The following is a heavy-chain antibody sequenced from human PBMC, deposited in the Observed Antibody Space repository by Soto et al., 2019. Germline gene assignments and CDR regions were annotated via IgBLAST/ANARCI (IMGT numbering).Heavy chain of an antibody. CDR3: AGDDNYFDY. CDR2: INDGNGNT. V-gene: IGHV1-3*01. J-gene: IGHJ4*02. CDR1: GYTFTSYA. Sequence: QVQLVQSGAEVKKPGASVKVSCKASGYTFTSYAMHWVSQTPGQRLEWMGWINDGNGNTKYSQKFEGRVPITRDTSASTAYMELSSLRSEVTAVYYCAGDDNYFDYWGKRTLVTVSS. D-gene: IGHD3-9*01.